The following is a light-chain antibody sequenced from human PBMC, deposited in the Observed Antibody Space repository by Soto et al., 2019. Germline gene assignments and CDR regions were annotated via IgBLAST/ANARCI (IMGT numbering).Light chain of an antibody. J-gene: IGLJ1*01. CDR1: SSDVGGYNF. Sequence: QSALTQPASVSGSPGQSITISCTGTSSDVGGYNFVSWYQQHPGKVPKLMIFDVNRRPSGVTDRFSGSKSGNTASLTISGLQAEDEGDYYCCSYTSSSTHVFGSGTKLTVL. CDR2: DVN. CDR3: CSYTSSSTHV. V-gene: IGLV2-14*03.